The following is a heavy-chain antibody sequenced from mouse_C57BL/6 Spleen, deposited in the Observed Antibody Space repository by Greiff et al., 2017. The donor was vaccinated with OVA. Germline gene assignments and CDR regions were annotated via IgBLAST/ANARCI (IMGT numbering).Heavy chain of an antibody. CDR1: GFTFSDYG. Sequence: EVQVVESGGGLVKPGGSLKLSCAASGFTFSDYGMHWVRQAPEKGLEWVAYISSGSSTIYYADTVKGRFTISRDNAKNTLFLQMTSLRSEDTAMYYCARPIYYDYDEAWFAYWGQGTLVTVSA. D-gene: IGHD2-4*01. V-gene: IGHV5-17*01. CDR3: ARPIYYDYDEAWFAY. CDR2: ISSGSSTI. J-gene: IGHJ3*01.